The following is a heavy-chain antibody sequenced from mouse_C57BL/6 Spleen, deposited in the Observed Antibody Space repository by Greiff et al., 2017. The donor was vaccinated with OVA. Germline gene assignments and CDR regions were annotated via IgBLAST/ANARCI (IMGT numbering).Heavy chain of an antibody. Sequence: EVKLVESGGGLVKPGGSLKLSCAASGFTFSSYAMSWVRQTPEKRLEWVATISDGGSYTYYPDNVKGRFTISRDNAKNNLYLQMSHLKSEDTAMYYCARRLWGFDYWGQGTTLTVSS. CDR1: GFTFSSYA. V-gene: IGHV5-4*03. J-gene: IGHJ2*01. CDR3: ARRLWGFDY. CDR2: ISDGGSYT.